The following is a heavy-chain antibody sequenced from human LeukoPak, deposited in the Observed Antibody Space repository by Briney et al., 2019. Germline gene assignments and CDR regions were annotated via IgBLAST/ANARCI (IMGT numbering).Heavy chain of an antibody. V-gene: IGHV4-59*08. CDR2: IYYSGNT. J-gene: IGHJ4*02. D-gene: IGHD3-9*01. CDR3: ARLKRNLDWLVDY. CDR1: GGSINNYY. Sequence: PSETLSLTCTVSGGSINNYYWSWIRQPPGKGLEWVGYIYYSGNTKYHPSLQSRVTISVNTSKNQFSLKLRSVTAADTGVYYCARLKRNLDWLVDYWGQGTLVTVSS.